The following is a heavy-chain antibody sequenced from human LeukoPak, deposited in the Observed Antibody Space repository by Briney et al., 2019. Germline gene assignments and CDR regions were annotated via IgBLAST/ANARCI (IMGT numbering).Heavy chain of an antibody. V-gene: IGHV3-66*01. CDR3: AIGGNTLFDP. Sequence: PGGSLRLSCAASGFTVSSSYMSWVRHAPGKGLEWVSVLYSGGSTYYADSVKGRFTISRDNSKNTLYLQMNSLRAEDTAVYYCAIGGNTLFDPWGQGTLVTVSS. CDR1: GFTVSSSY. CDR2: LYSGGST. D-gene: IGHD3-3*01. J-gene: IGHJ5*02.